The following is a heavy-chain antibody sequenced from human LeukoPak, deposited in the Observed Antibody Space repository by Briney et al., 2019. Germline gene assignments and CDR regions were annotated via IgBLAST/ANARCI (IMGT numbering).Heavy chain of an antibody. Sequence: GASVKVSCKASGYTFTDDGISWVRQAPGQGLEWMGWISPYNGNTKYADKVLGRVTMSTDISTTTAYMELRGLRSDDTAVYYCAREGVLGIFSSSWTKRAPTWYYYYMDVWGKGTTVTVSS. CDR3: AREGVLGIFSSSWTKRAPTWYYYYMDV. CDR1: GYTFTDDG. V-gene: IGHV1-18*01. D-gene: IGHD6-13*01. J-gene: IGHJ6*03. CDR2: ISPYNGNT.